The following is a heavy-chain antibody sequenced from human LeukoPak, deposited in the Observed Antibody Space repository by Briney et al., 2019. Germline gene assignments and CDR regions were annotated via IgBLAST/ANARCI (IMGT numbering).Heavy chain of an antibody. Sequence: PGGSLRLSCAASGFTFSSYSMNWVRQAPGKGLEWVSYISSSSSTIYYADSVKGRFTISRDNAKNSLYLQMNSLRAEDTAVYYCARETPYCSSTSCYFDYYYYYMDVWGKGTTVTVSS. D-gene: IGHD2-2*01. CDR3: ARETPYCSSTSCYFDYYYYYMDV. CDR2: ISSSSSTI. J-gene: IGHJ6*03. V-gene: IGHV3-48*01. CDR1: GFTFSSYS.